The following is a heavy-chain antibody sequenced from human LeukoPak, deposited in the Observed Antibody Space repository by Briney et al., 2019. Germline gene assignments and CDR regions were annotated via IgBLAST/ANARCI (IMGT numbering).Heavy chain of an antibody. J-gene: IGHJ5*02. Sequence: PSETLSLTCTVSGGSISSYYWSWIRQPAGKGLEWIGRIYTSGSTNYNPSLKSRVTMSVDTSKNQFSLKPSSVTAADTAVYYCARDYWGYSSGWYLNWFDPWGQGTLVTVSS. CDR2: IYTSGST. V-gene: IGHV4-4*07. CDR3: ARDYWGYSSGWYLNWFDP. D-gene: IGHD6-19*01. CDR1: GGSISSYY.